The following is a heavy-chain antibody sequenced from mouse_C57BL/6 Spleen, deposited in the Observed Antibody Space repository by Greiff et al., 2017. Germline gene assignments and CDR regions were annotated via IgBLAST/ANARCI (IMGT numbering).Heavy chain of an antibody. Sequence: VQLQQSGAELVKPGASVKISCKASGYAFSSYWMNWVKQRPGKGLEWIGQIYPGDGDTNYNGKFKGKATLTADKASSTAYMQLSSLTSEDSAFYFCARSGTTVVDDWGQGTTLTVSS. V-gene: IGHV1-80*01. J-gene: IGHJ2*01. D-gene: IGHD1-1*01. CDR3: ARSGTTVVDD. CDR2: IYPGDGDT. CDR1: GYAFSSYW.